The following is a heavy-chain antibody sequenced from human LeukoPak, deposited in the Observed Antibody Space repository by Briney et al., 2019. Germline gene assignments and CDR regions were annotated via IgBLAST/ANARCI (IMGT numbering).Heavy chain of an antibody. CDR2: IKHDGSEK. V-gene: IGHV3-7*01. Sequence: PGGSLRLSCAASGFIFTGYFMSWVRQAPGKGLEWVASIKHDGSEKYYVDSVRGRFTISRDNTKNLLYLQMNSLRAEDTAAYYCATDRGWRTSGYYLYYFEYWGQGTLVTFSS. CDR3: ATDRGWRTSGYYLYYFEY. D-gene: IGHD3-3*01. CDR1: GFIFTGYF. J-gene: IGHJ4*02.